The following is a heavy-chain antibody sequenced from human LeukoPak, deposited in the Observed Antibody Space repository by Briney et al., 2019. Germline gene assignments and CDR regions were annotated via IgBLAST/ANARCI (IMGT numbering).Heavy chain of an antibody. CDR2: INRSGST. CDR3: ARGHLGWQLVLNYYYYYYMDV. J-gene: IGHJ6*03. V-gene: IGHV4-34*01. CDR1: GGSFSGYY. Sequence: PSETLSLTCAVYGGSFSGYYWSWIRQPPGKGLEWIGEINRSGSTNYNPSLKSRVTISVDTSKNQFSLKLSSVTAADTAVYYCARGHLGWQLVLNYYYYYYMDVWGKGTTVTVSS. D-gene: IGHD6-6*01.